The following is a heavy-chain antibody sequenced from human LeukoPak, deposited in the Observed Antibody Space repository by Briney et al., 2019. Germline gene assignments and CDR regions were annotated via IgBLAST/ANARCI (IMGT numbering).Heavy chain of an antibody. V-gene: IGHV4-38-2*02. D-gene: IGHD5-18*01. J-gene: IGHJ4*02. Sequence: SETLSLTCTVSGYSISSGYYWGWIRQPPGKGLEWIGSIYHSGSTYYNPSLNSRVTISVDTSKNQCSLKLSSVTAADTAVYYCARGGDTSMVDFDYWGQGTLVTVSS. CDR1: GYSISSGYY. CDR2: IYHSGST. CDR3: ARGGDTSMVDFDY.